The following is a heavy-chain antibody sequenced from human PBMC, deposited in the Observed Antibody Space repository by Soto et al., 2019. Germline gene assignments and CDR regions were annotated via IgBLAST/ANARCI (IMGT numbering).Heavy chain of an antibody. J-gene: IGHJ4*02. CDR1: GGSLSGYY. Sequence: QVQLQQWGAGLLKPSETLSLNCAVTGGSLSGYYWSWIRQPPGKGLEWIGEVKDGGHTNYSPSLRGRDTISSAPSTNQFSLRLNSVTAADAGVYYCARGQEGLVATHWDQGSLVTVSS. CDR3: ARGQEGLVATH. CDR2: VKDGGHT. D-gene: IGHD5-12*01. V-gene: IGHV4-34*01.